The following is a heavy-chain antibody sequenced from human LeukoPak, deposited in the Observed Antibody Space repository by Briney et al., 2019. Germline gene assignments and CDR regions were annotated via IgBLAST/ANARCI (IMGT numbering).Heavy chain of an antibody. CDR3: ARGVTTGLDWFDP. J-gene: IGHJ5*02. CDR1: DVSISSYY. V-gene: IGHV4-59*01. CDR2: ISYTGSA. Sequence: SETLSLTCTVSDVSISSYYWSWIRQPPGKWLQWIGCISYTGSATYSPSLKSRVTLSVDTSRNQLSLRMSSVTAADTAVYYCARGVTTGLDWFDPWGQGTLVTVSS. D-gene: IGHD1-1*01.